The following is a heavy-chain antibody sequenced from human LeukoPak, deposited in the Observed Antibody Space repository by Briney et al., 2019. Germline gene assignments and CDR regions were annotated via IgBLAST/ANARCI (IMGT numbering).Heavy chain of an antibody. V-gene: IGHV1-8*03. J-gene: IGHJ6*04. CDR3: ARGLVVPAARAMDV. Sequence: ASVKVSCKASGYTFTSYDINWVRQATGQGLVWMGWMNPNSGNAGYAQKFQGRVTITRITSISTAYMELSSLRSEDTAVYYCARGLVVPAARAMDVWGKGTTVTVSS. CDR1: GYTFTSYD. D-gene: IGHD2-2*01. CDR2: MNPNSGNA.